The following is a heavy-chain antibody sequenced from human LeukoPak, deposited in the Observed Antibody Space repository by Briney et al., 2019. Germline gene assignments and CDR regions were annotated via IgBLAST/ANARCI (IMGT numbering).Heavy chain of an antibody. V-gene: IGHV3-11*01. CDR2: ISSSGSTI. Sequence: GGPLRLSCAASGFTFSDYYMSWIRKAPGKGLDWGSYISSSGSTIYYADSVKGRFTISRDNAKNSLYLQMNSLRAEDTAVYYCAGRDARWLQVDAFDIWGQGTMVTVSS. D-gene: IGHD5-24*01. CDR1: GFTFSDYY. CDR3: AGRDARWLQVDAFDI. J-gene: IGHJ3*02.